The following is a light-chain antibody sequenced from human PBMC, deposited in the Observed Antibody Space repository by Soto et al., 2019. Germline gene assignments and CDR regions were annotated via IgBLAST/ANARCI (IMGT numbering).Light chain of an antibody. CDR2: EVS. Sequence: QSVLTQPPSASGSPGQSFTISCTGTSSDVGGYNYVSWYQQHPGKAPKLMIYEVSKRPSGVPDRFSGSKSGNTASLTVSGLQAEDEADYYCSSYAGSNNHVVFGGGTQLTVL. J-gene: IGLJ2*01. V-gene: IGLV2-8*01. CDR1: SSDVGGYNY. CDR3: SSYAGSNNHVV.